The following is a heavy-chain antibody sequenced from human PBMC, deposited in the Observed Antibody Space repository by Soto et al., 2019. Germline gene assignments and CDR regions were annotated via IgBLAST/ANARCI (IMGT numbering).Heavy chain of an antibody. D-gene: IGHD3-3*01. CDR3: PRDQRGNDFWSGYPGYYYGMDV. Sequence: QVQLVQSGAEVKKPGASVKVSCKASGYTFTGYYMHWVRQAPGQGLEWMGWINPNSGGTNYAQKFQGWVTMTRDTSISTAYMELSRLRSDDTAVYYCPRDQRGNDFWSGYPGYYYGMDVWGQGTTVTVSS. V-gene: IGHV1-2*04. CDR2: INPNSGGT. J-gene: IGHJ6*02. CDR1: GYTFTGYY.